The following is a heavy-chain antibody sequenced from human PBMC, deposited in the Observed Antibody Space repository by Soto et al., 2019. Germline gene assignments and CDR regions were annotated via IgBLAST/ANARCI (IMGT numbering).Heavy chain of an antibody. D-gene: IGHD7-27*01. Sequence: GGSLRLSCAASGFTFSSYSMNWVRQAPGKGLEWVSSISSSSSYIYYADSVKGRFTISRDNAKNSLYLQMNSLRAEDAAVYYFARGRQLGNYYYYYIDVWGKGTTVTVSS. CDR2: ISSSSSYI. CDR1: GFTFSSYS. CDR3: ARGRQLGNYYYYYIDV. V-gene: IGHV3-21*01. J-gene: IGHJ6*03.